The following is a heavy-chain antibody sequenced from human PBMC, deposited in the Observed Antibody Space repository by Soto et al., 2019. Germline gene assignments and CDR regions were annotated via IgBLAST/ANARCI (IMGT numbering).Heavy chain of an antibody. D-gene: IGHD3-10*01. CDR2: IYPEDSET. V-gene: IGHV5-51*01. CDR3: ASLYSGSYYNDYYYGMDV. Sequence: GAALKISCEGSGCSFTNYWIGWLRQMTGKDLEWIGIIYPEDSETRYSPSFQGLVTISVDKSISTAYLQWSSLKASDTAMYYCASLYSGSYYNDYYYGMDVWGQGTTVTVSS. J-gene: IGHJ6*02. CDR1: GCSFTNYW.